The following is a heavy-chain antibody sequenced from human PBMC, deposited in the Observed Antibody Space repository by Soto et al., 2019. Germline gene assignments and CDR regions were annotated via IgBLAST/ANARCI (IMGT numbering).Heavy chain of an antibody. CDR2: INSDGSVS. CDR3: ARGDCVGGTCYSLAGSFYYYMDV. CDR1: GFTFSNYW. D-gene: IGHD2-15*01. J-gene: IGHJ6*03. Sequence: EVQLVESGGGLVQPGGSLRLSCAASGFTFSNYWMYWVRQAPGKGLEWVSRINSDGSVSSHAEAVRGRLTISRDNVKNTLYLHMDGLRAEDTAVYFCARGDCVGGTCYSLAGSFYYYMDVWGKGTTVTVFS. V-gene: IGHV3-74*02.